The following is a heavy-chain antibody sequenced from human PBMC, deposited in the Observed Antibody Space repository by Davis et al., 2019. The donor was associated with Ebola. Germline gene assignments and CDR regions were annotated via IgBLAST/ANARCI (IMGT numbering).Heavy chain of an antibody. Sequence: GGSLRLSCAASGFTFSSYSMNWVRQAPGKGLEWVSYISSSSSTIYYADSVKGRFTISRDKAKNSLYLQMNSLRAEDTAVYYCARDLVVVITTSSGYYYGMDVWGQGTTVTVSS. CDR2: ISSSSSTI. D-gene: IGHD3-22*01. V-gene: IGHV3-48*01. CDR3: ARDLVVVITTSSGYYYGMDV. CDR1: GFTFSSYS. J-gene: IGHJ6*02.